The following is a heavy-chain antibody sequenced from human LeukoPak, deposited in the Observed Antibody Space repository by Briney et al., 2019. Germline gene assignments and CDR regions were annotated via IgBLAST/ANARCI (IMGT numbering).Heavy chain of an antibody. CDR2: IYTSGST. CDR3: ARDQQLSYCGGDCYPAN. V-gene: IGHV4-61*02. D-gene: IGHD2-21*02. CDR1: GGSISSGSYF. J-gene: IGHJ4*02. Sequence: PLQTLSLTCTVSGGSISSGSYFWSWIRQPAGKGLEWIGRIYTSGSTDYNPSLQSRVTMSVDTSKNQFSLKLNSVTAADTAVYYCARDQQLSYCGGDCYPANWGQGTLVTVSS.